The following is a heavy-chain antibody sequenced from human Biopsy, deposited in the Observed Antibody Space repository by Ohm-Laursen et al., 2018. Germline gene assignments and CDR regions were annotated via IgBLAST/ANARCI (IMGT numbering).Heavy chain of an antibody. Sequence: PSETLSLTCTVSGGSISSYYWSWIRQPPGKGLEWIGFLYYNGFTNSNPSLKSRVTISVDTSRNQVSLTLSSVTAADTAVYYCARDSGILNYGNFKYYHYYGMDVWGQGTKVTVSS. J-gene: IGHJ6*02. CDR2: LYYNGFT. CDR1: GGSISSYY. D-gene: IGHD4-11*01. CDR3: ARDSGILNYGNFKYYHYYGMDV. V-gene: IGHV4-59*01.